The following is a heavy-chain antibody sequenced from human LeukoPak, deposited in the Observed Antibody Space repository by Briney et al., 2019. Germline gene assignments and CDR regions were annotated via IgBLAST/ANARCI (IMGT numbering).Heavy chain of an antibody. Sequence: PGGSLRLSCAASGFTFSSYSMNWVRQAPGKGLEWVSSISSSSSYIYYADSVKGRFTISRDNAKNSLYLQMNSLRAEDTAVYYCARGRSAAASDAFDIWGQGTMVTVSS. J-gene: IGHJ3*02. V-gene: IGHV3-21*01. CDR3: ARGRSAAASDAFDI. CDR2: ISSSSSYI. CDR1: GFTFSSYS. D-gene: IGHD2-2*01.